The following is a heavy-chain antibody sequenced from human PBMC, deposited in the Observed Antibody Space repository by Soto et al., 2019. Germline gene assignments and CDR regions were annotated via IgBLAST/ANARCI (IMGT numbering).Heavy chain of an antibody. J-gene: IGHJ6*02. Sequence: ASVKVSCKASGYTFTSYYMHWVRQAPGQGLEWMGIINPSGDTTGYAQRFQGRVTMTKDTSTSTVYMELRSLRSEDTAVYYWARILGDGGSGNYYYGMDVWGQGTTVTVS. V-gene: IGHV1-46*01. D-gene: IGHD3-10*01. CDR3: ARILGDGGSGNYYYGMDV. CDR1: GYTFTSYY. CDR2: INPSGDTT.